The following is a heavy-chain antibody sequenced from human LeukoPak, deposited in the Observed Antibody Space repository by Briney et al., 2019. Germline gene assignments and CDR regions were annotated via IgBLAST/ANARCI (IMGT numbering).Heavy chain of an antibody. Sequence: SQTLSLTCTVSGGAISSGDYYWSWIRQPPGKGLEWIGYIYYSESTYYNPSLKTRVTISVDTSKNQFSLKLSSVTAADTAVYYCATHSGSYGIDYWGQGTLVTVSS. V-gene: IGHV4-30-4*08. CDR3: ATHSGSYGIDY. D-gene: IGHD1-26*01. CDR1: GGAISSGDYY. CDR2: IYYSEST. J-gene: IGHJ4*02.